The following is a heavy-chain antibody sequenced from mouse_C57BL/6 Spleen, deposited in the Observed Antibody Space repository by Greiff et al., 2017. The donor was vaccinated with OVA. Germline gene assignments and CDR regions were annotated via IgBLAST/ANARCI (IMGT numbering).Heavy chain of an antibody. J-gene: IGHJ2*01. D-gene: IGHD4-1*01. Sequence: VHVKQSGPELVKPGASVKISCKASGYTFTDYYMNWVKQSHGKSLEWIGDINPNNGGTSYNQKFKGKATLTVDKSSSTAYMELRSLTSEDSAVYYCAELGRGFDYWGQGTTLTVSS. CDR3: AELGRGFDY. V-gene: IGHV1-26*01. CDR2: INPNNGGT. CDR1: GYTFTDYY.